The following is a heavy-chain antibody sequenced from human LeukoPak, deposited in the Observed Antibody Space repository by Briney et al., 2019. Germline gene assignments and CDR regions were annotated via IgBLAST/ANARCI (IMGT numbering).Heavy chain of an antibody. CDR2: ISGSGGST. CDR1: GFTFSSYA. CDR3: ARNRGWQQFDY. Sequence: PGGSLRLSCAASGFTFSSYAMSWVRQAPGKGMEWLSAISGSGGSTYYADSVKGRFTISRDNAKNSLYLQMNGLRAEDTAVYYCARNRGWQQFDYWGQGTLVTVSS. V-gene: IGHV3-23*01. J-gene: IGHJ4*02. D-gene: IGHD5-24*01.